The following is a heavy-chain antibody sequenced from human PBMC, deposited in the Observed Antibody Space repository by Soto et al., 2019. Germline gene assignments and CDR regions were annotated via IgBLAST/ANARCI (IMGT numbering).Heavy chain of an antibody. Sequence: SVKVSCKASGGTFSSYAISWVRQAPGQGLEWMGGIIPIFGTANYAQKFQGRVTITADESTSTAYMELSSLRSEDTAVYYCARYTGSYRAPYYYYGMDVWGQGTTVTVSS. J-gene: IGHJ6*02. CDR3: ARYTGSYRAPYYYYGMDV. CDR1: GGTFSSYA. CDR2: IIPIFGTA. V-gene: IGHV1-69*13. D-gene: IGHD1-26*01.